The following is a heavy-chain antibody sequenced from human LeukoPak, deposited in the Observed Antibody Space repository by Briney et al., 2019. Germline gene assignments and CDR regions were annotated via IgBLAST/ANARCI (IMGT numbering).Heavy chain of an antibody. Sequence: PGGSLRLSCAASGFTFDDYAMHWVRQAPGKGLEWVSGISWNSGSIGYADSVKGRFTISRDNAKNSLYLQMNSLRAEDTALYYCAKGGPDIVVVPATIDYWGQGTLVTVSS. CDR2: ISWNSGSI. D-gene: IGHD2-2*01. J-gene: IGHJ4*02. CDR3: AKGGPDIVVVPATIDY. CDR1: GFTFDDYA. V-gene: IGHV3-9*01.